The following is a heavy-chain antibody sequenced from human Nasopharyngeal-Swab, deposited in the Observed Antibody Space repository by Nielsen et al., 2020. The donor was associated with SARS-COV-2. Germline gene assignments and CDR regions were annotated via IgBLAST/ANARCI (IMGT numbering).Heavy chain of an antibody. D-gene: IGHD2-2*02. CDR2: IKQDGSEK. J-gene: IGHJ4*02. Sequence: WIRQPPGKGLEWGANIKQDGSEKYYVDSVKGRFTISRDNARNSLYLQMNSLRAEDTAVYYWAREGVVVPAAILPPFYYFDYWGQGTLVTVSS. CDR3: AREGVVVPAAILPPFYYFDY. V-gene: IGHV3-7*01.